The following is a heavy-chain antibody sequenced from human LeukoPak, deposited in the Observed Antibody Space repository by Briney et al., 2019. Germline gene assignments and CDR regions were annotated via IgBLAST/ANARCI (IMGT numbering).Heavy chain of an antibody. V-gene: IGHV4-34*01. D-gene: IGHD2-15*01. CDR3: ASLYCSGGSCYPPPYYYYYYMDV. J-gene: IGHJ6*03. Sequence: PSETLSLTCAVYGGSFSGYYWSWIRQPPGKGLEWIGEINHSGSTNYNPSLKSRVTISVDTSKNQFSLKLSSVTAADTAVYYCASLYCSGGSCYPPPYYYYYYMDVWGKGTTVTVSS. CDR2: INHSGST. CDR1: GGSFSGYY.